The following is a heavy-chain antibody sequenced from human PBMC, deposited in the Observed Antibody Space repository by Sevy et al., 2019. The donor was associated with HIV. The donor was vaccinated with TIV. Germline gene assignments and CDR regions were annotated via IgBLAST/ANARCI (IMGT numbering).Heavy chain of an antibody. J-gene: IGHJ4*02. D-gene: IGHD6-19*01. CDR3: ARHGQWLVGYYFDY. CDR1: GGSISSSSYY. V-gene: IGHV4-39*01. Sequence: GSLRLSCTVSGGSISSSSYYWGWIRQPPGKGLEWIGSIYYSGSTYYNPSLKGRVTITVDTSKNQFSLKLSSVTAADTAVYYCARHGQWLVGYYFDYWGQGTLVTVSS. CDR2: IYYSGST.